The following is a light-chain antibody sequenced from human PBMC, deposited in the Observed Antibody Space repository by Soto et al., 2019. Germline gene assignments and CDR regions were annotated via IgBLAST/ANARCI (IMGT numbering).Light chain of an antibody. CDR1: QRVSSN. Sequence: EIVMTQSPATLSVSPGERATLSCRASQRVSSNLAWYQQKPGQAPRLLIYGASTRATGIPARFSGSGSETEFTLTISSLQSEDFAVYYSQHYNNWPPYTFGQGTKLEIK. V-gene: IGKV3-15*01. J-gene: IGKJ2*01. CDR3: QHYNNWPPYT. CDR2: GAS.